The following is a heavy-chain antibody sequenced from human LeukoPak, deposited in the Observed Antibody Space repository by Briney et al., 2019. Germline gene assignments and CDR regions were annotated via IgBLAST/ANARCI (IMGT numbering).Heavy chain of an antibody. CDR2: ISSSSSYI. CDR3: ASQGSGYDSPIDH. Sequence: GGSLRLSCAASGFTFSSYSMNWVRQAPGKGLEWVSSISSSSSYIYYADSVKGRFTISRDNAKNSLYLQMNSLRAEDTAVYYCASQGSGYDSPIDHWGQGTLVTVSS. D-gene: IGHD5-12*01. V-gene: IGHV3-21*01. CDR1: GFTFSSYS. J-gene: IGHJ4*02.